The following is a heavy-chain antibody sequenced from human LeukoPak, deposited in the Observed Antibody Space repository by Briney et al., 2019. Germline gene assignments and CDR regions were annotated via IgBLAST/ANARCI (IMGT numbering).Heavy chain of an antibody. V-gene: IGHV4-34*01. Sequence: PSETLSLTCAVYGGSFSGYYWSWIRQPPGKGLEWIGEINHSGSTNYNPSLKSRVTISVDTSKNQFSLKLSSVTAADTAVYYCARGHLDYYYYYGMDVWGQGTTVTVSS. J-gene: IGHJ6*02. CDR1: GGSFSGYY. CDR2: INHSGST. CDR3: ARGHLDYYYYYGMDV.